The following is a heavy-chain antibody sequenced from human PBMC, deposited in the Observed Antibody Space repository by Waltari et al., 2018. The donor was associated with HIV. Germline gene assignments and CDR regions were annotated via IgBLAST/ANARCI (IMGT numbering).Heavy chain of an antibody. CDR1: GGSISSYY. CDR3: AREEDVIAAGADYGMDV. J-gene: IGHJ6*02. D-gene: IGHD6-13*01. CDR2: IYTSGST. V-gene: IGHV4-4*07. Sequence: QVQLQESGPGLVKPSETLSLTCTVSGGSISSYYWSWIRQPAGKGLEWIGRIYTSGSTNYNPSLKSRVTMSVDTSKNQFSLKLSSVTAADTAVYYCAREEDVIAAGADYGMDVWGQGTTVTVSS.